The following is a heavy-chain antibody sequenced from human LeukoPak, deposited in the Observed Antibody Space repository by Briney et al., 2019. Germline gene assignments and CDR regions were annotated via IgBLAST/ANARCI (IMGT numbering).Heavy chain of an antibody. V-gene: IGHV3-74*01. Sequence: GGSLRLSCAASGFTFSSYWMHWVRQAPGKGLVWVSRINSDGSSTSYADSVKGRFTISRDNAKNTLYLQMNSLRAEDTAVYYCAKDPFSPYCSGGSCYSGPIYWGQGTLVTVSS. CDR1: GFTFSSYW. D-gene: IGHD2-15*01. CDR3: AKDPFSPYCSGGSCYSGPIY. J-gene: IGHJ4*02. CDR2: INSDGSST.